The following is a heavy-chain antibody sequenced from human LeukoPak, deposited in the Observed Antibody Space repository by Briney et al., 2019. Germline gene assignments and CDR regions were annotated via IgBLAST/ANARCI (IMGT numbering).Heavy chain of an antibody. CDR1: GFTFSSYG. Sequence: GRSLRLSCAASGFTFSSYGMHWVRQAPGKGLEWVAVISYDGSNKYYADSVKGRFTISRDNSKNTLYLQMNSLRSEDTALYYCTRDNIAGSGSSDWGQGTLVTVSS. J-gene: IGHJ4*02. D-gene: IGHD3-10*01. CDR2: ISYDGSNK. V-gene: IGHV3-30*03. CDR3: TRDNIAGSGSSD.